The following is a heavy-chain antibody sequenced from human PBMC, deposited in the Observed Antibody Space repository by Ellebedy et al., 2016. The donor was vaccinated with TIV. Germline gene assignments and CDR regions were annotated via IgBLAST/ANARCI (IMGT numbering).Heavy chain of an antibody. CDR3: AKAYSNTWHFFDY. CDR1: GFTFSSYA. D-gene: IGHD6-13*01. Sequence: PGGSLRLSCAASGFTFSSYAMSWVRQAPGKGLEWVSSISGGTYYADSVRGRFTISRDTSKNVLYLQTNSLRAEDTAVYYCAKAYSNTWHFFDYWGQGTLVTVSS. J-gene: IGHJ4*02. CDR2: ISGGT. V-gene: IGHV3-23*01.